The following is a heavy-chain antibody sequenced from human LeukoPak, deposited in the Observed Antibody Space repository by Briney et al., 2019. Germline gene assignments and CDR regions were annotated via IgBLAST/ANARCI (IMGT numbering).Heavy chain of an antibody. CDR3: AKVRTYFYHGLDV. Sequence: GGSLRLSCAASGFTFSTCAMSWVRQAPGKGLEWVSGISGTTSGTYYADSVKGRFTISRDNSKNTLFLQVNSLRAEDTAAYYCAKVRTYFYHGLDVWGQGTTVTVSS. CDR1: GFTFSTCA. V-gene: IGHV3-23*01. D-gene: IGHD1-14*01. J-gene: IGHJ6*02. CDR2: ISGTTSGT.